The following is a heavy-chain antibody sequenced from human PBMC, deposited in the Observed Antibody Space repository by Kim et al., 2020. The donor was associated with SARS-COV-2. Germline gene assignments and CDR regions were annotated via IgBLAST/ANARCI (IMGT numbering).Heavy chain of an antibody. V-gene: IGHV4-34*01. Sequence: ITYLKSRVTISVDTSKNQFARKLSSVTAADTAVYYCARWSGGVGATGLDDWGQGTLVTVSS. D-gene: IGHD1-26*01. J-gene: IGHJ4*02. CDR3: ARWSGGVGATGLDD.